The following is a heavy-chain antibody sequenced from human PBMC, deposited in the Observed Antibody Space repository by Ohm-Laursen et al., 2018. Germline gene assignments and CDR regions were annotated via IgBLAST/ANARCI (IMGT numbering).Heavy chain of an antibody. Sequence: GSLRLSCAASGFTFSVYWMTWVRQAPGKGLEWVVNIKQDGSETYYVDSVKGRFTISRDNSKNTLYLQMNSLRAEDTAVYYCANGRVLLWFGEAFWGQGTLVTVSS. D-gene: IGHD3-10*01. J-gene: IGHJ4*02. CDR2: IKQDGSET. CDR3: ANGRVLLWFGEAF. CDR1: GFTFSVYW. V-gene: IGHV3-7*03.